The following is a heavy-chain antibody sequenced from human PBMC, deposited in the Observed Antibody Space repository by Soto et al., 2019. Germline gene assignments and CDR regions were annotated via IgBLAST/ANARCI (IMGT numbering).Heavy chain of an antibody. CDR2: ISWNSGSI. V-gene: IGHV3-9*01. J-gene: IGHJ6*03. CDR1: GFTFDDYA. Sequence: EVQLVESGGGLVQPGRSLRLSCAASGFTFDDYAMHWVRQGPGKGLEWVSSISWNSGSIGYADSVKGRFTISRDNAKNSLYLQMNSLRAEDTALYYCAKSVATGNGYYYYYIDVWGKGTTVTVSS. D-gene: IGHD5-12*01. CDR3: AKSVATGNGYYYYYIDV.